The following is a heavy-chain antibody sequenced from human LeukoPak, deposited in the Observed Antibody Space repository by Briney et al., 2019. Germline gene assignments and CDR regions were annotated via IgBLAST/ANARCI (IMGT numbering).Heavy chain of an antibody. D-gene: IGHD3-10*01. V-gene: IGHV3-74*01. CDR3: ARDPHGFWWFDP. Sequence: GGSLRLSCAASGFTFSNYRMHWVRHAPGKGLVWVSRINSDGTTTTYADSVKGRFTISRDNAKNTLYLQMNSLRVEDTAVYYCARDPHGFWWFDPWGQGTLVTVSS. J-gene: IGHJ5*02. CDR2: INSDGTTT. CDR1: GFTFSNYR.